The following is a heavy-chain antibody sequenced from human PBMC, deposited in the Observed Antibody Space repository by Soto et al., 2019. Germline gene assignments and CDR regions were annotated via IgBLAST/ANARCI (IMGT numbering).Heavy chain of an antibody. CDR1: GFTFSVFG. J-gene: IGHJ4*01. CDR3: AKGPFSPNCEDYYLES. Sequence: QVQLAESGGGVGQPGTSLRLSCAASGFTFSVFGMHWVRQAPGKGLEWVAVISYDGRKTFYADSVEGRFTISRDNSKSTLYLQMDSLTPADTALFFCAKGPFSPNCEDYYLESWGQGTLVTVSS. CDR2: ISYDGRKT. D-gene: IGHD7-27*01. V-gene: IGHV3-33*05.